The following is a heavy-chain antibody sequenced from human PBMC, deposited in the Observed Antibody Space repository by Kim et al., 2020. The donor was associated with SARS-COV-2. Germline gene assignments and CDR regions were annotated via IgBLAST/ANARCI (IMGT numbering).Heavy chain of an antibody. CDR3: AGEGVQLWEDYYYYYAMDV. D-gene: IGHD5-18*01. J-gene: IGHJ6*02. CDR2: IYYSGST. CDR1: GGSISSSSYY. Sequence: SETLSLTCTVSGGSISSSSYYWGWIRQPPGKGLEWIGNIYYSGSTYYNPSLKSRVTISVDTSKNQFSLKLSSVTAADTAVYYCAGEGVQLWEDYYYYYAMDVWGQGTTVTVSS. V-gene: IGHV4-39*01.